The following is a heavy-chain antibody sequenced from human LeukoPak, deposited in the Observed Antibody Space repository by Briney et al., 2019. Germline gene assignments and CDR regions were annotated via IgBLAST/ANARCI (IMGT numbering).Heavy chain of an antibody. Sequence: SETLSLTCTVSGGSISSGGYYWSWIRQHPGKGLEWIGYIYYSGSTYYNPSLKSRVTISVDTSKNQFSLKLSSVTAADTAVYYCARVASAAADADNWFDPWGQGTLVTVSS. J-gene: IGHJ5*02. CDR2: IYYSGST. CDR3: ARVASAAADADNWFDP. V-gene: IGHV4-31*03. D-gene: IGHD6-13*01. CDR1: GGSISSGGYY.